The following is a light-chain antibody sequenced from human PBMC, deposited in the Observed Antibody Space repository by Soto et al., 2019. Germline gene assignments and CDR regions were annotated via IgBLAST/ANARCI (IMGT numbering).Light chain of an antibody. Sequence: EIVMTQSPATLSVSPGERATLSCRASQTVRDNLAWYQQKPGQAPRLLIYGASIRATGIPARFSVSGSGTEFTLTIDTLQSEDFAVYYCQQYNIWPLTFGGGTKVEIK. J-gene: IGKJ4*01. CDR2: GAS. CDR1: QTVRDN. CDR3: QQYNIWPLT. V-gene: IGKV3D-15*03.